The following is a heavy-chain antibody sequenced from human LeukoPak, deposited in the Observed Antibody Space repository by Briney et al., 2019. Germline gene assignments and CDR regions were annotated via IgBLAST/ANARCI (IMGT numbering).Heavy chain of an antibody. V-gene: IGHV4-59*08. Sequence: SGTLSLTCAVSGGSISNYYWSWIRQPPGKGLEWIGFIYYSGTTHHNPSLKSRVTMSVATSNNQFSLRLSSVTAADTAIYYCARHSGASPHYFDYWGQGALVTVSS. D-gene: IGHD1-26*01. CDR2: IYYSGTT. CDR1: GGSISNYY. CDR3: ARHSGASPHYFDY. J-gene: IGHJ4*02.